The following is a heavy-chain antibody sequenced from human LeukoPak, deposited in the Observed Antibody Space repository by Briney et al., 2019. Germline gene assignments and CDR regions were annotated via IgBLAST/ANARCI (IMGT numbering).Heavy chain of an antibody. D-gene: IGHD6-13*01. J-gene: IGHJ3*02. CDR1: GYTFPSYY. CDR2: IIPIFGTA. CDR3: ARGIAAAASAFDI. V-gene: IGHV1-69*13. Sequence: SVKVSCKASGYTFPSYYMHWVRQAPGQGLEWMGGIIPIFGTANYAQKFQGRVTITADESTSTAYMELSSLRSEDTAVYYCARGIAAAASAFDIWGQGTMVTVSS.